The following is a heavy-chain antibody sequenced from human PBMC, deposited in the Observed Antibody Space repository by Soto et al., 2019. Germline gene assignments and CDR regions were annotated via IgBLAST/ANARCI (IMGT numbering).Heavy chain of an antibody. D-gene: IGHD3-9*01. J-gene: IGHJ4*02. CDR2: INHSGST. V-gene: IGHV4-34*01. CDR3: GRLEGLATISYYFDY. Sequence: TLSLTCAVYGGSFSGYYWSWIRQPPGKGLEWIGEINHSGSTNYNPSLKSRVTISVDTSKNQFSLKLMSLSAADTAVYYCGRLEGLATISYYFDYWGQGALVTVPS. CDR1: GGSFSGYY.